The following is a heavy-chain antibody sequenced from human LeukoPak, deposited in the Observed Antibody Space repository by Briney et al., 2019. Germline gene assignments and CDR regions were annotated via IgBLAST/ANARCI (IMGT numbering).Heavy chain of an antibody. CDR2: VFYTGST. V-gene: IGHV4-59*01. D-gene: IGHD3-9*01. CDR3: ARDGGPLYHTGTGYYRAFDI. J-gene: IGHJ3*02. Sequence: SETLSLTCTVSGDSMTDYFWSWIRQPPGKGLEYIGDVFYTGSTKYNPTLKSRVSISVDTSKKQFSLNLRSVTAADTAVYYCARDGGPLYHTGTGYYRAFDIWGPGTMVAVSP. CDR1: GDSMTDYF.